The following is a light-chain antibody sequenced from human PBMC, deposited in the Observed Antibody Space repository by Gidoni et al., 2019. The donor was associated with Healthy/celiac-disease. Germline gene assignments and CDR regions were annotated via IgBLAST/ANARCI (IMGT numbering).Light chain of an antibody. Sequence: EIVLTQSPATLSLSPGERATLSCRARQSVSSYLACYQQKPGQAPRLLIYDASNRATGIPAMFSGSGSGTDFTLTISSLEPEDFAVYYCQQRSNWLTFXGXTKVEIK. V-gene: IGKV3-11*01. CDR2: DAS. CDR3: QQRSNWLT. CDR1: QSVSSY. J-gene: IGKJ4*01.